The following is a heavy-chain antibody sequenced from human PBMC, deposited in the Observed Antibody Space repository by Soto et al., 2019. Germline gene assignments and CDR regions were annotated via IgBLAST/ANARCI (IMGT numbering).Heavy chain of an antibody. Sequence: GGSLRLSCAASGFTFSSYAMHWVRQAPGKXLEWVAVISYDGSNKYYADSVKGRFTISRDNSKNTLYLQMNSLRAEDTAVYYCARDLPVYDFWSGYYYYYYGMDVWGQGTTVTVSS. CDR3: ARDLPVYDFWSGYYYYYYGMDV. V-gene: IGHV3-30-3*01. D-gene: IGHD3-3*01. CDR1: GFTFSSYA. CDR2: ISYDGSNK. J-gene: IGHJ6*02.